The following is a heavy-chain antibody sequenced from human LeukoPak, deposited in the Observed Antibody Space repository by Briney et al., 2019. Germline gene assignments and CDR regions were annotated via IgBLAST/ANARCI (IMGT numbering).Heavy chain of an antibody. J-gene: IGHJ5*02. CDR2: IYSGGGT. D-gene: IGHD6-6*01. Sequence: PGGSLRLSCAASGFTVSRNYTSWVRQAPGKGLEWVPVIYSGGGTYYTDSVKGRFTISRDNSKNTLYLQMNTLRPEDTAVYYCGARPAWGQGTLVTVSS. CDR1: GFTVSRNY. V-gene: IGHV3-66*02. CDR3: GARPA.